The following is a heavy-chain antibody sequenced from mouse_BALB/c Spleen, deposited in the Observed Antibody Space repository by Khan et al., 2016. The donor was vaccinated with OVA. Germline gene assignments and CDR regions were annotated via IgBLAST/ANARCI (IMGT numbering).Heavy chain of an antibody. Sequence: DLVKPGASVKLSCKASGYTFTSYWINWIKQRPGRGLEWIGRIAPGSGSTSYHEMFKGKATLNVDKSSSSPYLQLSSLSSEDSAVYFCAGSIYYGSSLYAMDHWGQGTSVTVSS. CDR1: GYTFTSYW. D-gene: IGHD1-1*01. CDR2: IAPGSGST. CDR3: AGSIYYGSSLYAMDH. J-gene: IGHJ4*01. V-gene: IGHV1S41*01.